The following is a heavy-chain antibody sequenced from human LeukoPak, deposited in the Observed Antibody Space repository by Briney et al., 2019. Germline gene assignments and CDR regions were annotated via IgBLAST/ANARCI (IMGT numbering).Heavy chain of an antibody. D-gene: IGHD5/OR15-5a*01. CDR3: ARESTGGWFDP. CDR2: IYSGGST. Sequence: GGSLRLSCAASEFSVGSNYMTWVRQAPGKGLEWVSLIYSGGSTYYADSVKGRFTISRDNSKNTLYLQMNSLRAEDTAVYYCARESTGGWFDPWGQGTLVTVSS. J-gene: IGHJ5*02. CDR1: EFSVGSNY. V-gene: IGHV3-53*01.